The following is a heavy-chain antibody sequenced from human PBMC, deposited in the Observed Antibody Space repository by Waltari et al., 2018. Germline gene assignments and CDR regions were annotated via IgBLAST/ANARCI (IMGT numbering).Heavy chain of an antibody. CDR1: GGSISSYY. CDR3: ATHLFDSSGPSGWFDP. J-gene: IGHJ5*02. D-gene: IGHD3-22*01. CDR2: IYYSGST. V-gene: IGHV4-59*01. Sequence: QVQLQESGPGLVKPSETLSLTCTVSGGSISSYYWSWIRQPPGKGLEWIGYIYYSGSTNYNPSLKSRVTISVDTSKNQFSLKLSSVTAADTAVYYCATHLFDSSGPSGWFDPWGQGTLVTVSS.